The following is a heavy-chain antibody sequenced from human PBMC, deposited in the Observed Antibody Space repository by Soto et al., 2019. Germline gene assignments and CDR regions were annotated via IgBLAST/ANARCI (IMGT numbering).Heavy chain of an antibody. J-gene: IGHJ1*01. CDR1: GGSISSGGYS. CDR2: IYHSGST. CDR3: ARGGYSYEASYFQP. D-gene: IGHD5-18*01. V-gene: IGHV4-30-2*01. Sequence: PSETLSRTCALAGGSISSGGYSWSWIRQPPGKGLEWIGYIYHSGSTYYNPSLKSRVTISVDRSKNQFSLKLSSVTAADTAVYYCARGGYSYEASYFQPWGHGTLVTLS.